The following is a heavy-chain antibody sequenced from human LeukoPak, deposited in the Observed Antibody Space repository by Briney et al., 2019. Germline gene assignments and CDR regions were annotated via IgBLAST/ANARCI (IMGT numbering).Heavy chain of an antibody. CDR3: AGCPHYYDFWSGYYADYYYYGMDV. CDR1: GGSISSGGYY. J-gene: IGHJ6*02. Sequence: PSETLSLTCTVSGGSISSGGYYWSWIRQHPGKGLEWIGYIYYSGSTYYNPSLKSRVTISVDTSKNQFSLKLSSVTAADTAVYYCAGCPHYYDFWSGYYADYYYYGMDVWGQGTTVTVSS. D-gene: IGHD3-3*01. CDR2: IYYSGST. V-gene: IGHV4-31*03.